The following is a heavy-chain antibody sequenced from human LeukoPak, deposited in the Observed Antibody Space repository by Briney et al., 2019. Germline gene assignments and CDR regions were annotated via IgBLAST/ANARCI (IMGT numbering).Heavy chain of an antibody. J-gene: IGHJ3*02. CDR2: INHSGST. CDR3: ASLWPYQLSAFDI. CDR1: GGSFSGYY. V-gene: IGHV4-34*01. Sequence: SETLSLTCAVYGGSFSGYYWSWIRQPPGKGLEWIGEINHSGSTNYNPSLKTRVTISVDTSKNQFSLKLSSVTAADTAVYYCASLWPYQLSAFDIWGQGTMVTVSS. D-gene: IGHD2-2*01.